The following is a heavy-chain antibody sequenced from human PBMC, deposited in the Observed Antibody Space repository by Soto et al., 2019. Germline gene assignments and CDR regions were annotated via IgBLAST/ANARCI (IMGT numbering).Heavy chain of an antibody. D-gene: IGHD1-26*01. J-gene: IGHJ4*02. V-gene: IGHV4-61*01. CDR2: IYYSGST. CDR1: GGSVSSNTYY. Sequence: TSETLSLTCIVSGGSVSSNTYYWSWIRQPPGKGLEYIGYIYYSGSTNYNPSLKSRATISVDTSKNQFSLKLSSVTAADTAVYYCARGPILGATYFVYWGQGTLVTVSS. CDR3: ARGPILGATYFVY.